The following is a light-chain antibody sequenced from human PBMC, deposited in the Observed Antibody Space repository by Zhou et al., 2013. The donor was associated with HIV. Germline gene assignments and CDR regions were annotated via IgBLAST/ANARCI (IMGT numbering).Light chain of an antibody. CDR3: QQYGSSPPLT. V-gene: IGKV3-20*01. Sequence: EIVLTQSPGTLSLSPGERATLSCRASQSVASNFIAWYQHKPGQAPRLLIYGASSRATGIPDRFGGSGSGTDFTLTISRLEPEDFAVYYCQQYGSSPPLTFGGGPRWRSN. CDR2: GAS. CDR1: QSVASNF. J-gene: IGKJ4*01.